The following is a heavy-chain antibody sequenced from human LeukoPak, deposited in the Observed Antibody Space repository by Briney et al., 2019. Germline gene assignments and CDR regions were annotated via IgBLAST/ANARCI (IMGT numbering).Heavy chain of an antibody. D-gene: IGHD1-1*01. CDR2: IIPIFGTA. CDR3: ARSDDSGLPRSYHYMDV. V-gene: IGHV1-69*05. CDR1: GGTFSSYA. Sequence: SVKVSCKASGGTFSSYAISWVRQAPGQGLEWMGGIIPIFGTANYAQKFQGRVTITTDESTSTAYMELSSLRSEDTAVYYCARSDDSGLPRSYHYMDVWGKGTTVTVSS. J-gene: IGHJ6*03.